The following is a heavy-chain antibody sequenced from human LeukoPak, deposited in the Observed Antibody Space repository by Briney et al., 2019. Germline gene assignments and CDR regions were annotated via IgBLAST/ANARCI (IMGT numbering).Heavy chain of an antibody. D-gene: IGHD6-19*01. J-gene: IGHJ4*02. V-gene: IGHV3-30*02. Sequence: GGSLRLSCAASGFTFTNYGMHWVRQAPGKGLEWLAFIRYDGTNKDDADSAKVRFTSSRDNSKNTLYLQLNNLRAEDTDVYYCGKEARAVGGTWDDEGSDYFGQGTLVTVSS. CDR2: IRYDGTNK. CDR1: GFTFTNYG. CDR3: GKEARAVGGTWDDEGSDY.